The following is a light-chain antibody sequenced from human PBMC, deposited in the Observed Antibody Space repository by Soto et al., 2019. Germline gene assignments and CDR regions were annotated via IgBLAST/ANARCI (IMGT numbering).Light chain of an antibody. CDR1: QGIDTS. CDR3: QQRSNWPSIT. Sequence: ILLTQSPSSLSASVGDRVTITCRASQGIDTSLAWYQQKPGKAPKLLIYAASNFQSGVPSRFSGSGSGTDFTLTINSLEPEDFAVYYCQQRSNWPSITFGQGTRLE. J-gene: IGKJ5*01. V-gene: IGKV1-9*01. CDR2: AAS.